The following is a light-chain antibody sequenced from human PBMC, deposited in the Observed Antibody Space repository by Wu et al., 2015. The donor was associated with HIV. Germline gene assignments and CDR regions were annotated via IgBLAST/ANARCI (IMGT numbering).Light chain of an antibody. J-gene: IGKJ5*01. Sequence: EIVLTQSPATLSLSPGERATLSCRASQSVSTYLAWYQQKPGQAPRLLIYDASSRATGIPGRFSGSGSGTDFTLTISSLQPEDFAVYYCQQRANWPPITFGQGTRLEIK. CDR3: QQRANWPPIT. CDR1: QSVSTY. V-gene: IGKV3-11*01. CDR2: DAS.